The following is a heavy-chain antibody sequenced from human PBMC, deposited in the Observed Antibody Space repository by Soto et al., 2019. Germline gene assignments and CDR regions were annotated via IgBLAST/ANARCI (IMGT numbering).Heavy chain of an antibody. CDR3: ARAHTFDYYGSGTYFHWFDP. CDR2: IYNSGST. J-gene: IGHJ5*02. V-gene: IGHV4-59*01. D-gene: IGHD3-10*01. Sequence: SETLSLTCTVSGGPISSYSWSWIRQPPGKALEWIGCIYNSGSTIYKSSLKSRVTISMDTSRNHFSLNLSSVTATDTAVYYCARAHTFDYYGSGTYFHWFDPWGQGTLVTVSS. CDR1: GGPISSYS.